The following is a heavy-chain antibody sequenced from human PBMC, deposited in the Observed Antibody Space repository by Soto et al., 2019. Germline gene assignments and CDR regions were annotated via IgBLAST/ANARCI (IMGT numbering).Heavy chain of an antibody. D-gene: IGHD3-10*01. CDR3: SRERECYYYYWMDV. J-gene: IGHJ6*01. CDR2: INAGNGNT. Sequence: QVQLVQSGAEVQKPGASVKVSCKASGYTFTSYAMHWVRQAPGQRLEWMGWINAGNGNTKYSQKFQGRVTITRDTSASTAYIELSSLRSEDTAVYYFSRERECYYYYWMDVWGQGTTVTVSS. CDR1: GYTFTSYA. V-gene: IGHV1-3*01.